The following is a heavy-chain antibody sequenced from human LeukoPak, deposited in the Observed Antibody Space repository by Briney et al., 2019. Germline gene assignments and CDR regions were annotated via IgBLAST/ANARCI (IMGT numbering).Heavy chain of an antibody. Sequence: GGSLRLSCAASGFTFSSYGMHWVRQAPGKGLEWLALISYDGSNTYYADSVKGRFTISRDKAKNSLYLQMNSLRDEDTAVYYCARGPLGWSDYWGQGTLVTVSS. V-gene: IGHV3-30*03. CDR3: ARGPLGWSDY. CDR2: ISYDGSNT. CDR1: GFTFSSYG. J-gene: IGHJ4*02. D-gene: IGHD1-26*01.